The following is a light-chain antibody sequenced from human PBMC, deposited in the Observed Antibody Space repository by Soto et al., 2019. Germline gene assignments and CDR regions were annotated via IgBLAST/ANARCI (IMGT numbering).Light chain of an antibody. CDR1: QSISSY. Sequence: IHIKQKPSSLLASVGDRVTITGRASQSISSYLNWYQQRPGQAPKFLIYAASTLQRGVPSRFSRSGFGTEFTLTISSLQPEDVATYDCQQSHSNPLTFGGGTKVDIK. CDR3: QQSHSNPLT. V-gene: IGKV1-39*01. CDR2: AAS. J-gene: IGKJ4*01.